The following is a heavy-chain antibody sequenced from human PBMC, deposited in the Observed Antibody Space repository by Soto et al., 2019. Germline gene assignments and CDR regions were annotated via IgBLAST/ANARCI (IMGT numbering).Heavy chain of an antibody. CDR2: IYYSGST. V-gene: IGHV4-39*01. CDR3: ARLHCIRTHCVTIDP. Sequence: SGTLSLTCTVSGGSISSTGYYWGWIRQPPGKGLEWIGSIYYSGSTSYNPSLQRRVTMSVDTSKNQLALKLSSVTAADTAVSYCARLHCIRTHCVTIDPWGQGALV. D-gene: IGHD2-2*01. J-gene: IGHJ5*02. CDR1: GGSISSTGYY.